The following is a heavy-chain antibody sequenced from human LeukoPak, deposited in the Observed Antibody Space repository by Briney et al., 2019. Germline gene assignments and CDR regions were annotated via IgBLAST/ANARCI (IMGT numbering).Heavy chain of an antibody. J-gene: IGHJ4*02. CDR3: AKGSSSSRPYYFDS. CDR1: GFTFSSYW. Sequence: GGSLRLSCAASGFTFSSYWMHWVRQAPGKGLVWVSHINGDGTTTTYADSVKGRFTISRDNSKNTLFLEMNSLRAGDTAVYYCAKGSSSSRPYYFDSWGLGTLVIVSS. D-gene: IGHD6-13*01. V-gene: IGHV3-74*01. CDR2: INGDGTTT.